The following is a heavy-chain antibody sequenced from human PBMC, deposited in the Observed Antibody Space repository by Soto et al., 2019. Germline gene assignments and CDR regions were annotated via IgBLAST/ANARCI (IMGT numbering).Heavy chain of an antibody. J-gene: IGHJ4*02. V-gene: IGHV3-11*01. CDR2: ISSSGSTI. CDR3: ARRPLWTEAAAALDY. Sequence: PGGSLRLSCAASGFTFSDYYMSWIRQAPGKGLEWVSYISSSGSTIYYADSVKGRFTISRDNAKNSLYLQMNSLRAEDTAVYYCARRPLWTEAAAALDYWGQGTMVTVYS. D-gene: IGHD6-13*01. CDR1: GFTFSDYY.